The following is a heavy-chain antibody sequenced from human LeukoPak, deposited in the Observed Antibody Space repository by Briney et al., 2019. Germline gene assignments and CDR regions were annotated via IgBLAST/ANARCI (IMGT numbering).Heavy chain of an antibody. CDR3: ARGGIAAAGTRTTPFDY. Sequence: PSETLSLTCTVSGGSISSGGYYWSWIRQHPGKGLEWIGYIYYSGSTYYNPSLKSRVTISVDTSKNQFSLKLSSVTAADTAVYYCARGGIAAAGTRTTPFDYWGQGTLVTVSS. CDR1: GGSISSGGYY. CDR2: IYYSGST. V-gene: IGHV4-31*03. J-gene: IGHJ4*02. D-gene: IGHD6-13*01.